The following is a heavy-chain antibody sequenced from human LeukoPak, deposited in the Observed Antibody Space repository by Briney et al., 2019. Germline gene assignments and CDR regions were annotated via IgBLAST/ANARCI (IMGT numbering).Heavy chain of an antibody. J-gene: IGHJ4*02. Sequence: GGSLRLSCAASGFTFSSYGMHWVRQAPGKGLEWVAVISYDGSNKYYTDSVKGRFTISRDNSKNTLYLQMNSLRAEDTAVYYCAKTQYYDYVWSPIDWGQGTLVTVSS. CDR3: AKTQYYDYVWSPID. CDR1: GFTFSSYG. D-gene: IGHD3-16*01. V-gene: IGHV3-30*18. CDR2: ISYDGSNK.